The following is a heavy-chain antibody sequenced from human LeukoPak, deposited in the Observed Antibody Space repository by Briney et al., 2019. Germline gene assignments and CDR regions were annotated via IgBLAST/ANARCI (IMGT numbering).Heavy chain of an antibody. Sequence: SVKASCKASGGTFSSYAISWVRQAPGQGLEWMGGIIPIFGTANYAQKFQGRVTITADESTSTAYMELSSLRSEDTAVYYCASRHSSSWGGPPKIWYFDLWGRGTLVTVSS. CDR2: IIPIFGTA. CDR1: GGTFSSYA. V-gene: IGHV1-69*13. CDR3: ASRHSSSWGGPPKIWYFDL. J-gene: IGHJ2*01. D-gene: IGHD6-13*01.